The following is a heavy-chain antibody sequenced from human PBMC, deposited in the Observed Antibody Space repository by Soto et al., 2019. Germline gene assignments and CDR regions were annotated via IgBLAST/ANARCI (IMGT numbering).Heavy chain of an antibody. Sequence: SETLSLTCTVSGGSISSGGYYWSWIRQHPGKGLEWIGYIYYSGSTYYNPSLKSRVTISVDTSKNQFSLKLSSVTAADTAVYYCARAPGRYYDSSGSANFDYWGQGTLVTAPQ. CDR1: GGSISSGGYY. J-gene: IGHJ4*02. CDR2: IYYSGST. CDR3: ARAPGRYYDSSGSANFDY. V-gene: IGHV4-31*02. D-gene: IGHD3-22*01.